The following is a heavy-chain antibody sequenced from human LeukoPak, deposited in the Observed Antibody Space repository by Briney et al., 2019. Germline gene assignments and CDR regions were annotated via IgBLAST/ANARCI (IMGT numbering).Heavy chain of an antibody. V-gene: IGHV3-30*02. J-gene: IGHJ4*02. CDR3: ARDTAMVTGAVDY. CDR1: GFTFSNYG. D-gene: IGHD5-18*01. CDR2: IRYDGSNK. Sequence: GGSLRLSCAASGFTFSNYGMHWVRQAPGKGLEWVAFIRYDGSNKYYADSVKGRFTISRDNSKNTLYLQMNSLRAEDTAVYYCARDTAMVTGAVDYWGQGTLVTVSS.